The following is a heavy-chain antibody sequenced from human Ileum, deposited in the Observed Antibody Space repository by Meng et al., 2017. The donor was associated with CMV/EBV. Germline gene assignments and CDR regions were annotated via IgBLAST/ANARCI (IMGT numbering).Heavy chain of an antibody. CDR2: TKNKANSYTT. J-gene: IGHJ4*02. D-gene: IGHD6-19*01. V-gene: IGHV3-72*01. CDR3: VKSVDGNYNDY. Sequence: GESLKISCAASGLILSEHFMDWVRQAPGKGLEWVGRTKNKANSYTTEYAASGKGRFTLSRDDSKNSLYLHMNSLKTEDTTVDYCVKSVDGNYNDYWGQGTMVTVSS. CDR1: GLILSEHF.